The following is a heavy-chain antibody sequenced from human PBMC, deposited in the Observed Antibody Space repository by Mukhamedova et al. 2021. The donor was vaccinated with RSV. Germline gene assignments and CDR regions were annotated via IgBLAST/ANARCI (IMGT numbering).Heavy chain of an antibody. D-gene: IGHD6-13*01. V-gene: IGHV3-23*01. CDR2: MSASGGGT. Sequence: VSGMSASGGGTYYADSVKGRFTISRDNSKNTVYLQMNSLRAQDPALYYRPKGSTSWSAYFHYPAPGTPVTV. J-gene: IGHJ4*02. CDR3: PKGSTSWSAYFHY.